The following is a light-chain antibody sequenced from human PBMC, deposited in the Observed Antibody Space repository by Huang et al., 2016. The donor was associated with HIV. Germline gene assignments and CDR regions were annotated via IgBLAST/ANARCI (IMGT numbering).Light chain of an antibody. V-gene: IGKV1-NL1*01. CDR2: GAS. CDR3: QQYFSTPRT. J-gene: IGKJ1*01. CDR1: QAISNS. Sequence: DIQMTQSPSSLSASVGDKVSITCRASQAISNSLDWYQQQQGKAPKLLLYGASRLESGVSSRFSGSGSGTDYTLTISSLQPEDFATYYCQQYFSTPRTFGQGTKVEIK.